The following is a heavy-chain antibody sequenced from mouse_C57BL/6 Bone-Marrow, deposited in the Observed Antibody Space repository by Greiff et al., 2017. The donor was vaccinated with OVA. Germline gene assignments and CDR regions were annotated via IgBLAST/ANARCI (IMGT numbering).Heavy chain of an antibody. CDR2: INPGSGGT. V-gene: IGHV1-54*01. Sequence: QVQLKESGAELVRPGTSVKVSCKASGYAFTNYLIEWVKQRPGQGLEWIGVINPGSGGTNYNEKFKGKATLTADKSSSTAYMQLSSLTSEDSAVYFCARSIYYGNEDYWGQGTTLTVSS. D-gene: IGHD2-1*01. CDR3: ARSIYYGNEDY. J-gene: IGHJ2*01. CDR1: GYAFTNYL.